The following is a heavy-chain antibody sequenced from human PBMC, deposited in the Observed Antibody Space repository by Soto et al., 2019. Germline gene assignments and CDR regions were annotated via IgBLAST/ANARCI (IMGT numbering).Heavy chain of an antibody. CDR2: IYHSGST. CDR1: GGSISSGGYS. J-gene: IGHJ5*02. CDR3: ARGRGELLRSSWFDP. V-gene: IGHV4-30-2*01. Sequence: QLQLQESGSGLVKPSQTLSLTCAVSGGSISSGGYSWSWIRQPPGKGLEWIGYIYHSGSTYYNPSLKSRVTISVDRSKNQVSLKLSSVTAADTAVYYCARGRGELLRSSWFDPWGQGTLVTVSS. D-gene: IGHD3-10*01.